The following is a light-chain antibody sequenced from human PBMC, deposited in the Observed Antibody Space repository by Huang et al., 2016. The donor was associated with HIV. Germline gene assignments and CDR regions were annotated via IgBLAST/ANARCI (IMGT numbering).Light chain of an antibody. CDR3: QQYYSPPYT. CDR2: WPS. V-gene: IGKV4-1*01. CDR1: QAVLKNSNKNNY. J-gene: IGKJ2*01. Sequence: DIEMTQSPDSLTVSLGARAIINCKSSQAVLKNSNKNNYLAWYQQRPGQPPKVLIYWPSSRESGVPDLFSGSGSGTDFNLTISSLQPEDLAVYYCQQYYSPPYTFGQGTRLEI.